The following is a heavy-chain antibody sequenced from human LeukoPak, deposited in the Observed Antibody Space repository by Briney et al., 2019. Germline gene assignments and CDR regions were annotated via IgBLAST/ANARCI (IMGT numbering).Heavy chain of an antibody. Sequence: PGGSLRLSCAASAFTLSSYWMHWVRQAPGKGLVWVSRINSDGSSASYADSVKGRFIISRDNAKNTLYLQMNSLRAEDTAVYYCARERGGDAFDIWGQGTMVTVSS. CDR3: ARERGGDAFDI. CDR2: INSDGSSA. D-gene: IGHD3-16*01. V-gene: IGHV3-74*01. CDR1: AFTLSSYW. J-gene: IGHJ3*02.